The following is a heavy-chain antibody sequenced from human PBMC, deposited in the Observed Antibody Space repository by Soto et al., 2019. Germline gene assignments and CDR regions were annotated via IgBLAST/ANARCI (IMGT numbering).Heavy chain of an antibody. D-gene: IGHD4-17*01. Sequence: SETLSLTCTVSGGSISSGGYYWSWIRQHPGKGLEWIGYIYYSGSTYYNPSLKSRVTISVDTSKNQFSLKLSSVTAADTAVYYCASDNIQPWPTGDYYYGMDVWGQGTTVTVSS. J-gene: IGHJ6*02. V-gene: IGHV4-31*03. CDR3: ASDNIQPWPTGDYYYGMDV. CDR2: IYYSGST. CDR1: GGSISSGGYY.